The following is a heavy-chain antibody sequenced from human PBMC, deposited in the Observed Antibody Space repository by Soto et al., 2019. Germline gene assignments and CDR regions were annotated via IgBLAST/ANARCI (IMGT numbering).Heavy chain of an antibody. V-gene: IGHV1-18*01. CDR1: GYTFTSNG. CDR3: ARNRPHGFDI. J-gene: IGHJ3*02. CDR2: ISADKGNT. Sequence: QVQLVQSGAEVKNPGASVKVSCKASGYTFTSNGISWMRQAPGQGLEWMGWISADKGNTNYAQRLQGRVTMTRDTSRRKVYRELRSLRSEDTAVYFCARNRPHGFDIWGQGTMVTVSS.